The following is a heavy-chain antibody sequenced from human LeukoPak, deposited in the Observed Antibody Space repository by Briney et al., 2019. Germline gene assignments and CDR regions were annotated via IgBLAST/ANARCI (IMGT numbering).Heavy chain of an antibody. Sequence: GESLKISCAASGFTFSIYAMSWVRQAPGKGLEWVSSITSNGAGTFYADSVNDPFTISRDNSKNTLYLQMSRLRAEDTAMYYCAKDRPNYHESNGHYYRPNGDYWGQGTLVTVSS. CDR2: ITSNGAGT. V-gene: IGHV3-23*01. J-gene: IGHJ4*02. D-gene: IGHD3-22*01. CDR3: AKDRPNYHESNGHYYRPNGDY. CDR1: GFTFSIYA.